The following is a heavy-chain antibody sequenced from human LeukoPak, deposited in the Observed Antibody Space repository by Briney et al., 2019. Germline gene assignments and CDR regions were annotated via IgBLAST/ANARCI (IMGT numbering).Heavy chain of an antibody. V-gene: IGHV3-30*02. CDR2: IRYDGSNK. D-gene: IGHD1-1*01. J-gene: IGHJ6*03. CDR1: GSTFSSYG. Sequence: GGSLRLSCAASGSTFSSYGMHWVRQAPGKGLEWVAFIRYDGSNKYYADSVKGRFTISRDNSKNTLYLQMNSLRAEDTAVYYCAKDPTGTTVYYYYYMDVWGKGTTVTVSS. CDR3: AKDPTGTTVYYYYYMDV.